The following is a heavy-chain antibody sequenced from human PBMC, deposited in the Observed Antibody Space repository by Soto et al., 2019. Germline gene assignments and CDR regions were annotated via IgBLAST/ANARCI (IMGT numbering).Heavy chain of an antibody. V-gene: IGHV1-69*12. D-gene: IGHD3-22*01. CDR3: ARVGSTYYYDSSGRIDAFDI. CDR2: IIPIFGTA. J-gene: IGHJ3*02. CDR1: GGTFSSYA. Sequence: QVQLVQSGAAVKKPGSSVKVSCKASGGTFSSYAISWVRQAPGQGLEWMGGIIPIFGTANYAQKFQGRVTITADESTSTAYMELSSLRSEDTAVYYCARVGSTYYYDSSGRIDAFDIWGQGTMVTVSS.